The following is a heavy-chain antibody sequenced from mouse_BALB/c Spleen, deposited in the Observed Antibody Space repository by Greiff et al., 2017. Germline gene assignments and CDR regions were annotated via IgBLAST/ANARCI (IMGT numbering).Heavy chain of an antibody. CDR1: GFTFSSYA. Sequence: EVQLVESGGGLVKPGGSLKLSCAASGFTFSSYAMSWVRQTPEKRLEWVASISSGGSYTYYPDSVKGRFTISRDNAKNNLYLQMSSLKSEDTAMYYCARDGDGFAYWGQGTLVTVSA. V-gene: IGHV5-6*01. J-gene: IGHJ3*01. CDR3: ARDGDGFAY. D-gene: IGHD2-3*01. CDR2: ISSGGSYT.